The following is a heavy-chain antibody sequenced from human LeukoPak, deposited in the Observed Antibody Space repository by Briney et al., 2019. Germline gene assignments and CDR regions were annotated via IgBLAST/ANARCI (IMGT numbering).Heavy chain of an antibody. CDR2: IYYSGST. V-gene: IGHV4-59*01. Sequence: SETLSLTCTVSGGSISSYYWSWIRQPLGKGLEWIGYIYYSGSTNYNPSLKSRVTISVDTSKNQFSLKLSSVTAADTAVYYCARVGGSSVGGARAFDIWGQGTMVTVSS. J-gene: IGHJ3*02. CDR1: GGSISSYY. CDR3: ARVGGSSVGGARAFDI. D-gene: IGHD3-10*01.